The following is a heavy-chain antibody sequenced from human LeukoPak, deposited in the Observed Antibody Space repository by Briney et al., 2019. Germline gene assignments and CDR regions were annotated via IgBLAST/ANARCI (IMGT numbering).Heavy chain of an antibody. CDR2: IYYSGST. J-gene: IGHJ4*02. CDR3: ARVGPGIAAADY. CDR1: GGSISSSSYY. V-gene: IGHV4-39*07. D-gene: IGHD6-13*01. Sequence: SETLSLTCTVSGGSISSSSYYWGWIRQPPGKELEWIGSIYYSGSTYYNPSLKSRVTISVDTSKNQFSLKLSSVTAADTAVYYCARVGPGIAAADYWGQGTLVTVSS.